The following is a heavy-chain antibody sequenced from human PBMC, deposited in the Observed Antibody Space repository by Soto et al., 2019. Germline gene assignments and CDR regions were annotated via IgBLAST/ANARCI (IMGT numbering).Heavy chain of an antibody. CDR2: ISSSSSYI. CDR1: GFTFSSYS. CDR3: ARDGTVTTRYGMDV. D-gene: IGHD4-17*01. V-gene: IGHV3-21*01. Sequence: EVQLVESGGGLVKPGGSLRLSCAASGFTFSSYSMNWVRQAPGKGLEWVSSISSSSSYIYYADSVKGRFTISRDNAKNSLYPQKNSPRAEDTAVDYWARDGTVTTRYGMDVWGPGTKVTVSS. J-gene: IGHJ6*02.